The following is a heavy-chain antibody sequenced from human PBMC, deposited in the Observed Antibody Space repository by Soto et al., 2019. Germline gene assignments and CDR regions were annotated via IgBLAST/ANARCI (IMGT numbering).Heavy chain of an antibody. J-gene: IGHJ4*02. V-gene: IGHV1-8*01. CDR1: GYTFTSYD. D-gene: IGHD4-17*01. CDR3: VRTLYGAKLDY. Sequence: QVQLVQSGAEVKKPGASVKVSCKASGYTFTSYDINWVRQATGQGLEWMGWMNPNSGNTGYAQTFQGRVTMTSNTSIRTAYMELISLRSEATAVYYCVRTLYGAKLDYWGQGPLVTVSS. CDR2: MNPNSGNT.